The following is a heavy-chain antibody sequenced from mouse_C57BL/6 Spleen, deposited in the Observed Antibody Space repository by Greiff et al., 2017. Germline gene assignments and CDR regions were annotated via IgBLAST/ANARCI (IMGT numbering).Heavy chain of an antibody. Sequence: VQLQQPGAELVKPGASVKLSCKASGYTFTSYWMHWVKQRPGQGLEWIGMIHPNSGSTNYNEKFKSKATLTVDKSSSTAYMQLSSLTSEDSAVYYCERLRASYDYDFDYWGQGTTLTVSS. CDR1: GYTFTSYW. J-gene: IGHJ2*01. D-gene: IGHD2-4*01. CDR3: ERLRASYDYDFDY. V-gene: IGHV1-64*01. CDR2: IHPNSGST.